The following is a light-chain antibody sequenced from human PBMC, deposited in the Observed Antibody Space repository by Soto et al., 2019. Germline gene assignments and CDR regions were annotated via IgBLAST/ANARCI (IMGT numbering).Light chain of an antibody. CDR3: QSYDTSLSGSV. Sequence: QSVLTQPPSVSGAPGQKVTISCTGSGSNLGAKYAVHWYQQLPGTAPKLLIYDNINRPSGVPDRFSGSKSDTSASLAITGLQAEDEADYYCQSYDTSLSGSVFGGGTKVTVL. V-gene: IGLV1-40*01. CDR1: GSNLGAKYA. J-gene: IGLJ3*02. CDR2: DNI.